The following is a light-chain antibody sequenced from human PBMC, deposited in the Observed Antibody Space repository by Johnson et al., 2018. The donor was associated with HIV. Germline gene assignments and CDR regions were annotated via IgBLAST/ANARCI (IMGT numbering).Light chain of an antibody. CDR3: GTWDSSLTAHYV. CDR1: SSNIESNS. CDR2: ENN. J-gene: IGLJ1*01. Sequence: QSVLTQPPSVSAAPGQKVTISCSGSSSNIESNSVSWYQHFPGTAPKVLIYENNKRPSGIPDRFSGSKSGTAATLVINGLQTGDEADYYCGTWDSSLTAHYVFGGVTTVTVL. V-gene: IGLV1-51*02.